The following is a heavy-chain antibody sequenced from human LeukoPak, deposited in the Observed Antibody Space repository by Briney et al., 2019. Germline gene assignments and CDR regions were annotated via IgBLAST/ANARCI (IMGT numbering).Heavy chain of an antibody. CDR1: GFTFDDYG. Sequence: PGGSLRLSCAASGFTFDDYGMSWLRQAPGKGLESVSGINWNGGSTGYADSVKGRFTISRDNTKNSLYLQMNSLRAEDTALYYCARRPRYCSSTSCYKGAFDIWGQGTMVTVSS. CDR3: ARRPRYCSSTSCYKGAFDI. V-gene: IGHV3-20*04. CDR2: INWNGGST. D-gene: IGHD2-2*02. J-gene: IGHJ3*02.